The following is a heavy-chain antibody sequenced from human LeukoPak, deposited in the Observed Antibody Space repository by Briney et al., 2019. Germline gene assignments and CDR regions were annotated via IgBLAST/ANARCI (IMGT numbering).Heavy chain of an antibody. J-gene: IGHJ4*02. CDR1: GFTFSSYG. D-gene: IGHD1-26*01. CDR3: AKEWGSYPPFDY. CDR2: ISGSGGST. Sequence: GGSLRLSCAASGFTFSSYGMSWVRQAPGKGLEWVSVISGSGGSTYYADSVKGRFTISRDNSKNTLYLQMNSLRAEDTAAYYCAKEWGSYPPFDYWGQGTLVTVSS. V-gene: IGHV3-23*01.